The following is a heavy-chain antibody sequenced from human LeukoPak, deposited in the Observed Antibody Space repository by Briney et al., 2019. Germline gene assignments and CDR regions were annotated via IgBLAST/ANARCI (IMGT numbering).Heavy chain of an antibody. CDR2: IGTAGDT. CDR3: ARGLRDSGYAYAFDI. V-gene: IGHV3-13*04. Sequence: GGSLRLSCAASGFTFSSYDMHWVRQATGKGLEWVSAIGTAGDTYYPGSVKGRFTISRENAKNSLYLQMSSLRAGDTAVYYCARGLRDSGYAYAFDIWGQGTMVTVSS. CDR1: GFTFSSYD. D-gene: IGHD5-12*01. J-gene: IGHJ3*02.